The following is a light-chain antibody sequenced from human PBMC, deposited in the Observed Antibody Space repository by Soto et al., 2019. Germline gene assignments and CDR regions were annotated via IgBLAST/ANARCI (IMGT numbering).Light chain of an antibody. V-gene: IGKV3-11*01. Sequence: EIVLTQSPATLSLSPGERATLSCRASQSVSSYLAWYQQKPGQAPRLLIYDTSNRATGIPARFSGSGSGTDFTLTISSLEPEDFALYYCQQRSNSPWTFGGGTKVEIK. CDR2: DTS. J-gene: IGKJ4*01. CDR3: QQRSNSPWT. CDR1: QSVSSY.